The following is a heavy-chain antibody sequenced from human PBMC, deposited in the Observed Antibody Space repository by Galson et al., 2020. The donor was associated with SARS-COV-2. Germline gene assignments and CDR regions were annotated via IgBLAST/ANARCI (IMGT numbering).Heavy chain of an antibody. CDR1: GFTFSSNS. V-gene: IGHV3-48*02. J-gene: IGHJ4*02. CDR2: ISSVGSAT. Sequence: GGSLRLSCAASGFTFSSNSMHWVRQGPGKGLEWVSYISSVGSATNYADSVKGRFTISRDNVINSLYLQMNSLRDEDTAVYYCTRATPTPGYWGQGTLVTVSS. CDR3: TRATPTPGY.